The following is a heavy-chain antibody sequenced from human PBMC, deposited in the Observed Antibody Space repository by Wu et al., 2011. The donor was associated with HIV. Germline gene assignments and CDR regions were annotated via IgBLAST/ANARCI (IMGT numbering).Heavy chain of an antibody. CDR3: ASQNPDLVVVVAATHAPDAFDI. CDR1: GVTFSDST. CDR2: IIPMSAST. D-gene: IGHD2-15*01. Sequence: QVQLVQSGAEVKKPGSSVKVSCTASGVTFSDSTFGWVRQAPGQGLGWMGRIIPMSASTNYAQKLQGRVTITADASTSTVYMELSSLRYEDTAIYYCASQNPDLVVVVAATHAPDAFDIWGQGTMVTVSS. J-gene: IGHJ3*02. V-gene: IGHV1-69*15.